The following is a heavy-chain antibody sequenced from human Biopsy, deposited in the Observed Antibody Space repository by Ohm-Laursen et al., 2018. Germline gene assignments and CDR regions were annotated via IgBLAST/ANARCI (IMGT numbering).Heavy chain of an antibody. CDR3: ARDTRWSPYSMDV. CDR2: ISYTGYT. V-gene: IGHV4-59*11. CDR1: GGSFTGHY. Sequence: GTLSLTCTVSGGSFTGHYWSWIRQPPGKGLEWIGHISYTGYTSYKSSLKSRVTISLDTSRKHFSLRLTSLAAADTAVYYCARDTRWSPYSMDVWAKGPRSPSP. D-gene: IGHD4-23*01. J-gene: IGHJ6*02.